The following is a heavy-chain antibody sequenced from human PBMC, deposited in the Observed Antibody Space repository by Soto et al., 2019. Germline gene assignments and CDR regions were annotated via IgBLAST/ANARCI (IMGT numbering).Heavy chain of an antibody. CDR2: VYYTGST. CDR3: AKYRRTDAEGYRLDF. V-gene: IGHV4-59*01. Sequence: LSLTFSVSSASINSYYWRLIRQPPVKGLEWIGYVYYTGSTSAKYNPSLQSRVAMSVDSSKNQFSLKLTSMTAADTAIYYCAKYRRTDAEGYRLDFWGPGTLVTVSS. J-gene: IGHJ4*02. D-gene: IGHD5-12*01. CDR1: SASINSYY.